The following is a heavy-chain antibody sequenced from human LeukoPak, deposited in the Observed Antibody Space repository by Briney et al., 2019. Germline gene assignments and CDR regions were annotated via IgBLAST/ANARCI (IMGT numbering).Heavy chain of an antibody. J-gene: IGHJ6*03. Sequence: ASVKVSCKASGYTFTSYGISWVRQAPGQGLEWMGWISAYNGNTNYAQKLQGRVTMTTDTSTSTAYIELRSLRSDDTAVYYCARAVYYYDSSGYYFPDYYYMDVWGKGTTVTVSS. CDR3: ARAVYYYDSSGYYFPDYYYMDV. V-gene: IGHV1-18*01. D-gene: IGHD3-22*01. CDR2: ISAYNGNT. CDR1: GYTFTSYG.